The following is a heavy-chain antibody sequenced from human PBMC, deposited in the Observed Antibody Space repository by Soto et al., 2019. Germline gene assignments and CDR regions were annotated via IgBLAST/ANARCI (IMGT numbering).Heavy chain of an antibody. J-gene: IGHJ4*02. CDR2: IIPIFGTA. Sequence: QVQLVQSGAEVKKPGSSVKVSCKASGGTFSSYAISWVRQAPGQGLEWMGGIIPIFGTANYAQKFQGRVTITAVKSTSTAYMERSSLRSEDTAVYYCAAGGLRLLEGHRGYFDYWGQGTLVTVSS. CDR1: GGTFSSYA. D-gene: IGHD3-3*01. CDR3: AAGGLRLLEGHRGYFDY. V-gene: IGHV1-69*06.